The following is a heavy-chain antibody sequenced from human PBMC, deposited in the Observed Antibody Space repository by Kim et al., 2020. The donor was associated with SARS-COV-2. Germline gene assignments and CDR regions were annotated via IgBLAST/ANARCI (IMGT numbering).Heavy chain of an antibody. V-gene: IGHV4-39*01. CDR1: GGSISSSSYY. J-gene: IGHJ6*02. CDR2: ISYSGSA. Sequence: SETLSLTCTVSGGSISSSSYYWGWIRQPPGKGLEWIGSISYSGSAFYKLSLKSRVTISVDTSKNQFSLKLSSVTAADTAVYYCACPNPAADFYYYGMDVWGQGTTVTVSS. CDR3: ACPNPAADFYYYGMDV.